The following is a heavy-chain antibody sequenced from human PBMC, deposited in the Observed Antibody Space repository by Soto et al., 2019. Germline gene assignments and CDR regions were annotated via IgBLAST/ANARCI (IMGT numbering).Heavy chain of an antibody. CDR1: GGSISSGGYS. J-gene: IGHJ5*02. V-gene: IGHV4-30-2*01. CDR3: ARTLPTPSWFDP. Sequence: QLQLQESGSGLVKPSQTLSLTCAVSGGSISSGGYSWSWIRQPPGKGLEWIGYIYHSGSTYYNPSLKSRVTISVDRATNQFSLKLSSVTAADTAVYYCARTLPTPSWFDPWGQGTLVTVSS. D-gene: IGHD2-15*01. CDR2: IYHSGST.